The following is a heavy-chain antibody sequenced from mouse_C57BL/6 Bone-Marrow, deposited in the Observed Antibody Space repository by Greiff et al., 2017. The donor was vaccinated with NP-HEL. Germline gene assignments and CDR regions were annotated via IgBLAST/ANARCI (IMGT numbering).Heavy chain of an antibody. CDR3: ARWYYYGSSHFDY. V-gene: IGHV1-59*01. Sequence: VQLQQPGAELVRPGTSVKLSCKASGYTFTSYWMHWVKQRPGQGLEWIGVIDPSDSYTNYNQKFKGKATLTVDTSSSTAYMQLSSLTSEDSAVYYCARWYYYGSSHFDYWGQGTTLTVSS. CDR2: IDPSDSYT. CDR1: GYTFTSYW. J-gene: IGHJ2*01. D-gene: IGHD1-1*01.